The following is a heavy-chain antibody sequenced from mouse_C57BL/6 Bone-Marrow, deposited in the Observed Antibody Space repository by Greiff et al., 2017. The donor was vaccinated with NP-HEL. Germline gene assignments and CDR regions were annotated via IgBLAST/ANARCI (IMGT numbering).Heavy chain of an antibody. CDR1: GFNIKDYY. Sequence: VQLQQSGAELVRPGASVKLSCTASGFNIKDYYMHWVKQRPEQGLEWIGRIDPEDGDTEYAPKFQGKATMTADTSSNTAYLQLSSLTSEDTAVYYCTTHYYGSSPYYAMDYWGQGTSVTVSS. V-gene: IGHV14-1*01. J-gene: IGHJ4*01. D-gene: IGHD1-1*01. CDR3: TTHYYGSSPYYAMDY. CDR2: IDPEDGDT.